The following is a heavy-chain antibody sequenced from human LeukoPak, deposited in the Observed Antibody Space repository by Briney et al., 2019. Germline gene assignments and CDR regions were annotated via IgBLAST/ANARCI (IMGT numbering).Heavy chain of an antibody. CDR3: AREGRIAVAGTPPLYYYYGMDV. Sequence: SETLSLTCTVSGGSISSYYWSWIRQPPGKGLEWIGYIYYSGSTNYNPSLKSRVTISVDTSKNQFSLKLSSVTAADTAVYYCAREGRIAVAGTPPLYYYYGMDVWGQGTTVTVSS. J-gene: IGHJ6*02. CDR1: GGSISSYY. D-gene: IGHD6-19*01. V-gene: IGHV4-59*12. CDR2: IYYSGST.